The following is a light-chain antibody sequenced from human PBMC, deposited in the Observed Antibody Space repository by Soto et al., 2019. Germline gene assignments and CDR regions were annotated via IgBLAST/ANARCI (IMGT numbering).Light chain of an antibody. CDR2: LNSDGSH. CDR1: SGHNSYA. V-gene: IGLV4-69*01. Sequence: QLVLTQPPSASASLGASVKLTCTLSSGHNSYAIAWHQQQPEKGPRYLMKLNSDGSHSKGDGIPDRFSGSSSGAERYLTISSLQSEDEADYYCQTWSTDIRVFGGGTKLTGL. J-gene: IGLJ3*02. CDR3: QTWSTDIRV.